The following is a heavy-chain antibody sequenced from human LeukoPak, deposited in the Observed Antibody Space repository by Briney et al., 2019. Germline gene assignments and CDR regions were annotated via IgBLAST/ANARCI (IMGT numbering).Heavy chain of an antibody. CDR1: GGSISSGGYS. Sequence: SETLSLTCTVSGGSISSGGYSWSWIRQHPGKGLEWIGHIYYSGSTYYNPSLKSRVTISVDTSKNQFSLKLSSVTAADTAVYCCARVLGKTQIDYWGQGTLVTVSS. CDR2: IYYSGST. D-gene: IGHD1-14*01. CDR3: ARVLGKTQIDY. J-gene: IGHJ4*02. V-gene: IGHV4-31*03.